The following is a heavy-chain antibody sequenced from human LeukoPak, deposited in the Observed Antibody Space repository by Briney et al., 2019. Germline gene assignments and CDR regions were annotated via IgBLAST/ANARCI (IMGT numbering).Heavy chain of an antibody. Sequence: GGSLRLSCAASGFTFSSYSMNWVRQAPGKGLEWVSYISSSSSSIYYADSVKGRFTISRDNAKNSLYLQMNSLRDEDTVVYYCASNGDYDSSGYHNWFDLWGQGTLVTVSS. CDR2: ISSSSSSI. J-gene: IGHJ5*02. V-gene: IGHV3-48*02. D-gene: IGHD3-22*01. CDR3: ASNGDYDSSGYHNWFDL. CDR1: GFTFSSYS.